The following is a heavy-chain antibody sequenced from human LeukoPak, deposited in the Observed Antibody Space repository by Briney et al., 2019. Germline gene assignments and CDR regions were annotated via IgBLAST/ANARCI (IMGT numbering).Heavy chain of an antibody. V-gene: IGHV3-30*02. CDR2: IRYDGSNK. J-gene: IGHJ4*02. CDR3: AKDRRYSQDY. Sequence: GGSLRLSCAASGFSFDDHTMNWVRQAPGKGLEWVAFIRYDGSNKNYADSAKGRFTISRDNSKNTLYLQMNSLRAEDTAVYYCAKDRRYSQDYWGQGTLVTVSS. CDR1: GFSFDDHT. D-gene: IGHD2-15*01.